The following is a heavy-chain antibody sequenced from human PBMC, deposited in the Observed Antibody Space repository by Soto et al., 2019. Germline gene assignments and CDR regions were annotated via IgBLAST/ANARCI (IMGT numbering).Heavy chain of an antibody. D-gene: IGHD2-2*01. CDR3: ARVVVVPAAGIDY. J-gene: IGHJ4*02. Sequence: EVQLVESGGGLVKPGGSLRLSCAASGFTFSSYSMNWVRQAPGKGLEWVSSISSSSSYIYYADSVKGRFTISRDNAKNSLYLQMNSLRAEDTAVYYCARVVVVPAAGIDYWGQGTLVTVCS. V-gene: IGHV3-21*01. CDR2: ISSSSSYI. CDR1: GFTFSSYS.